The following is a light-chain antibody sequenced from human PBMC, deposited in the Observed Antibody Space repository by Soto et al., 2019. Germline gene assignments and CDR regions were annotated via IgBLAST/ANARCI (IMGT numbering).Light chain of an antibody. CDR2: GAS. CDR1: QSVTSSH. V-gene: IGKV3-15*01. CDR3: QQYNNWPRT. Sequence: EIVLTQSPATLSLSPGQRATLSCRASQSVTSSHLAWYHQKPGQAPRLLIYGASTRATGIPARFSGSGSGTEFTLTINSLQSEDFAVYYCQQYNNWPRTFGQGTKVDIK. J-gene: IGKJ1*01.